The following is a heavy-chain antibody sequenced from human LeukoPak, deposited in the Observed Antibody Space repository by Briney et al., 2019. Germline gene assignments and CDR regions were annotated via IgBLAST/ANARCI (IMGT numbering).Heavy chain of an antibody. CDR3: ARDGYKAYYFDY. Sequence: PGGSLRLSCAASGFTFSSYWMHWVRQAPGKGLVWVSRINTDGSSTSYADSVKGRFTISRDNAKNSLYLQMNSLRAEDTAVYYCARDGYKAYYFDYWGQGTLVTVSS. J-gene: IGHJ4*02. CDR2: INTDGSST. CDR1: GFTFSSYW. V-gene: IGHV3-74*01. D-gene: IGHD5-24*01.